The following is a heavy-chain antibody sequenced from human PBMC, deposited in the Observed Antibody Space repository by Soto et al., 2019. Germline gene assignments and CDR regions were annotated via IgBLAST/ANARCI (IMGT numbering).Heavy chain of an antibody. CDR1: GGSISSDY. CDR3: ATSVAARYYYYYGMEV. CDR2: IYYSGST. Sequence: SETLFLTCTVSGGSISSDYWSWVRQPPGKGLEWIGYIYYSGSTNYNPSLKSRVTITVDTSKNQFSLKLSSVTAADTAVYYCATSVAARYYYYYGMEVWGQGTTVTVSS. J-gene: IGHJ6*02. D-gene: IGHD2-15*01. V-gene: IGHV4-59*01.